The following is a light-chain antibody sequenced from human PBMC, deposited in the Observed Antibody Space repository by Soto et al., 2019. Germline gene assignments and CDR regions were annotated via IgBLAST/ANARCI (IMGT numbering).Light chain of an antibody. CDR2: AAS. CDR1: QSISSY. V-gene: IGKV1-39*01. Sequence: DIQMTQSPSSLSASVGDRVTITCRASQSISSYLNWYQQKPGKAPKLLNYAASSLQSGDTSKFSGIGFGTDFTLTFSILQPEDFATYYCQQSYSTPRTFGQGTKVDIK. J-gene: IGKJ1*01. CDR3: QQSYSTPRT.